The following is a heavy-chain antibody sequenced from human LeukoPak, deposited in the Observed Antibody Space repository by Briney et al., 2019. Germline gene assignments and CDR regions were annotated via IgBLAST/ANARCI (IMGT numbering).Heavy chain of an antibody. Sequence: WGSLTLSCAASGFTFSSYALSWVRQAPGKGLECVSAISGSGGSTYSADSLKGRFTISRDNSKNTLYLQINSLRADDTAVFYCARGGLGSAFDNWGKGTLVSASS. V-gene: IGHV3-23*01. D-gene: IGHD6-19*01. CDR2: ISGSGGST. CDR1: GFTFSSYA. J-gene: IGHJ4*02. CDR3: ARGGLGSAFDN.